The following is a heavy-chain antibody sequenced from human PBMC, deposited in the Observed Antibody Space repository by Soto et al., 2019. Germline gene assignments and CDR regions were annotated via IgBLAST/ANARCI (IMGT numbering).Heavy chain of an antibody. Sequence: PGGSLRLSCAASGFTFTSHAMHWVRQTPGKGLEWVSSISSSSSYIYYADSVKGRFTISRDNAKNSLYLQMNSLRAEDTAVYYCARDNGVLTRTTDYYYYYGMDVWGQGTTVTVSS. D-gene: IGHD1-7*01. CDR2: ISSSSSYI. CDR1: GFTFTSHA. V-gene: IGHV3-21*01. CDR3: ARDNGVLTRTTDYYYYYGMDV. J-gene: IGHJ6*02.